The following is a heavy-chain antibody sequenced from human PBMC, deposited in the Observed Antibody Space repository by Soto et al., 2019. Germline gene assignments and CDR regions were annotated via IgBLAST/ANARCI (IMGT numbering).Heavy chain of an antibody. Sequence: ASVKVSCKASGYTFTGYYMHWVRQAPGQGLEWMGWINPNSGGTNYAQKFQGWVTMTRDTSISTAYMELSRLRSDDTAVYYCARGLVPAAIVYAFDIWGQGTMVTVSS. CDR3: ARGLVPAAIVYAFDI. D-gene: IGHD2-2*01. CDR2: INPNSGGT. J-gene: IGHJ3*02. CDR1: GYTFTGYY. V-gene: IGHV1-2*04.